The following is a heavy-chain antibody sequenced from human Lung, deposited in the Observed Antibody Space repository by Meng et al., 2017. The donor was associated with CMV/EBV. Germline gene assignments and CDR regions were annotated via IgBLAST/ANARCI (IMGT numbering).Heavy chain of an antibody. D-gene: IGHD2-15*01. CDR3: ASGTPGRSYCDY. J-gene: IGHJ4*02. Sequence: QVHLRQSGPEVKKPGASGRVSCKASGYTFGSYGICWVRQAPGQGLEWMGWFVNYVDTYPAPKFQGRVTMTTDTHTNTAFMEPRSLTSDDTAVYYCASGTPGRSYCDYWGQGTLVTVSS. CDR2: FVNYVDT. V-gene: IGHV1-18*01. CDR1: GYTFGSYG.